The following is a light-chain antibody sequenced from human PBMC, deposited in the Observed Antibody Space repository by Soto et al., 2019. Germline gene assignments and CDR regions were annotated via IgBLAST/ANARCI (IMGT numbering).Light chain of an antibody. Sequence: EFVLTQSPGTLSLSPGERATLSCRASQTVRNNYLAWYQQKPGQAPRLLIYDASNRPTDIPARFSGSGSGTDFTLTISSLQPDDFATYYCQHYNSYGTFGQGTKVDIK. J-gene: IGKJ1*01. CDR1: QTVRNNY. CDR2: DAS. CDR3: QHYNSYGT. V-gene: IGKV3-20*01.